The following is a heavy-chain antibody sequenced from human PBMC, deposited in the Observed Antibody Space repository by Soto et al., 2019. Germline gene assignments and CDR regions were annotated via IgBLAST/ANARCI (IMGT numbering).Heavy chain of an antibody. J-gene: IGHJ4*02. V-gene: IGHV5-51*01. CDR2: IYPGDSDT. CDR1: GYSFTSYW. CDR3: ARQVLYGQWLREYYFDY. Sequence: GESLKISCKGSGYSFTSYWIGWVRQMPGKGLEWMGIIYPGDSDTRYSPSFQGQVTISADKSISTAYLQWSSLKASDTAMYYCARQVLYGQWLREYYFDYWGQGTLVTVSS. D-gene: IGHD6-19*01.